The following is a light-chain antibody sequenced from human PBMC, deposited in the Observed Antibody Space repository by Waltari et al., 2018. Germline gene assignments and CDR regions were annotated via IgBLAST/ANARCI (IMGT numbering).Light chain of an antibody. CDR3: QQYYTTPFT. J-gene: IGKJ3*01. V-gene: IGKV4-1*01. CDR2: WAS. CDR1: QSVLYWSNNKNY. Sequence: DIVMTQSPDSLALSWGERASSNCNASQSVLYWSNNKNYLAWYQQKPGQPPKLLIYWASTRDSGVPDRFSGSGSGSDFTLTISSLQAEDVAVYYCQQYYTTPFTFGPGTKVAIK.